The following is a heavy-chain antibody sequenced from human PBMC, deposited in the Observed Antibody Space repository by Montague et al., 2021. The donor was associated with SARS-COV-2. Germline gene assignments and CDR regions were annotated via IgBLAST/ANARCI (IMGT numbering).Heavy chain of an antibody. Sequence: SETLSPTCTVSNASFDNYYWSWVRQSPGKGLEYIGYIHYSGRTNYNPSLRSRVTISIDTSKNQFSLKLMSVTAAETAIYFCARRIVTYYWYFDLWGRGTLVTVSS. CDR1: NASFDNYY. CDR3: ARRIVTYYWYFDL. CDR2: IHYSGRT. J-gene: IGHJ2*01. V-gene: IGHV4-59*01. D-gene: IGHD2-15*01.